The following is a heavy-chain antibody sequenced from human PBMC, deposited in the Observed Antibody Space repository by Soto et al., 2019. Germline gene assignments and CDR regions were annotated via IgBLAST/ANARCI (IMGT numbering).Heavy chain of an antibody. CDR3: ARSYSSSPIDY. CDR1: GFTVSSNY. V-gene: IGHV3-53*01. Sequence: GGSLRLSCAASGFTVSSNYMSWVRQAPGKGLEWVSVIYSGGSTYYADSVKGRFTISRDNSKNTLYLQMNSLRAEDTAVYYCARSYSSSPIDYWGQGTLVTVSS. CDR2: IYSGGST. D-gene: IGHD6-6*01. J-gene: IGHJ4*02.